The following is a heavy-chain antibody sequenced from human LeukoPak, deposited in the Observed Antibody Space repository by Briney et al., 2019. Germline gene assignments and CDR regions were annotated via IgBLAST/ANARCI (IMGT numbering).Heavy chain of an antibody. CDR2: INHSGST. Sequence: SETLSLTCAVSGGSISSGGYSWSWIRQPPGKGLEWIGEINHSGSTNYNPSLKSRVTISVDTSKNQFSLKLSSVTAADTAVYYCARGRRGYSYGYVWFDPWGQGTLVTVSS. J-gene: IGHJ5*02. V-gene: IGHV4-30-2*01. CDR3: ARGRRGYSYGYVWFDP. D-gene: IGHD5-18*01. CDR1: GGSISSGGYS.